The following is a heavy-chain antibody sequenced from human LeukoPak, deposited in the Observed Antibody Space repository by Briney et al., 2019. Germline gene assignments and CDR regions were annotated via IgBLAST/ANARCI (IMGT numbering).Heavy chain of an antibody. CDR1: NGAVKNYY. CDR2: FLYSGTT. Sequence: PSETLSLTCSVSNGAVKNYYWTWIRQPPGQGLEWIGNFLYSGTTTYKPSLDNRLTLSIDTSTNTVSLRLRSVTAADTAVYYCATIVYSGRRYHFNTWGQGTLVTVSS. D-gene: IGHD1-26*01. CDR3: ATIVYSGRRYHFNT. J-gene: IGHJ4*02. V-gene: IGHV4-59*02.